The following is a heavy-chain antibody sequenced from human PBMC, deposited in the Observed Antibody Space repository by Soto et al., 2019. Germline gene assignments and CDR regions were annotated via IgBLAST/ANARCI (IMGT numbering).Heavy chain of an antibody. CDR2: MYYSGST. D-gene: IGHD3-22*01. CDR1: GGSISSGGYY. V-gene: IGHV4-31*03. CDR3: ARDSHDSSGYPNFDY. Sequence: QVQLQESGPGLVKPSQTLSLTCTVSGGSISSGGYYWSWIRPHPGKGLEWIGYMYYSGSTYYNPSLKIRVTISGDTSKNQYSLKLSSVTAADTAVYYCARDSHDSSGYPNFDYWGQGTLVTVSS. J-gene: IGHJ4*02.